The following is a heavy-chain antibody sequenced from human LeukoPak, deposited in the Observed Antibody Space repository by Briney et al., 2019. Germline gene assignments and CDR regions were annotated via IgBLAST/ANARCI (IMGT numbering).Heavy chain of an antibody. CDR1: GGTFSSYA. D-gene: IGHD6-19*01. CDR2: IIPIFHTA. Sequence: GASVKVSCKASGGTFSSYAISWVRQAPGQGLEWMGGIIPIFHTANYAQKFQGRVTITRNTSISTAYMELSSLRSEDTAVYYCARGRAGRPGYWFDPWGQGTLVTVSS. CDR3: ARGRAGRPGYWFDP. V-gene: IGHV1-69*05. J-gene: IGHJ5*02.